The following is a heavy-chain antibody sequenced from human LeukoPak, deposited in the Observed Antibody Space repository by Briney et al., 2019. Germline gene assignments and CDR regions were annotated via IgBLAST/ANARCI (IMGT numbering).Heavy chain of an antibody. CDR2: INHSGST. Sequence: PETLSLTCAVYGGSFSGYYWSWIRQPPGKGLEWIGEINHSGSTNYNPSLKSRVTISVDTSKNQFSLKLSSVTAADTAVYYCARRRVPGYCSGGSCYSKWFDPWGQGTLATVSS. CDR1: GGSFSGYY. V-gene: IGHV4-34*01. CDR3: ARRRVPGYCSGGSCYSKWFDP. J-gene: IGHJ5*02. D-gene: IGHD2-15*01.